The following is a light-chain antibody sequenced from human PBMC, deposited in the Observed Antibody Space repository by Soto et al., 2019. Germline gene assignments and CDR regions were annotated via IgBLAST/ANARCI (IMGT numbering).Light chain of an antibody. Sequence: DIQMTQSPSSLSASVGDRVTITCRASKSISSYLNWYQQKPGKAPQLLIYAASSLQSGVPSRCIGSRSGTDFTLTISRLQPEDFATYYCQQSYSTPRTFGEGTKVEIK. J-gene: IGKJ4*01. V-gene: IGKV1-39*01. CDR1: KSISSY. CDR3: QQSYSTPRT. CDR2: AAS.